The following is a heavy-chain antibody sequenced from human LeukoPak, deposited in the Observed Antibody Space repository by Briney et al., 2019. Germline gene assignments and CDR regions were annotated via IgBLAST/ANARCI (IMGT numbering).Heavy chain of an antibody. J-gene: IGHJ6*02. CDR3: ARHSSGYYGGYYYGMDV. V-gene: IGHV4-34*01. Sequence: SETLSLTCTVSGGSISSYYWSWIRQPPGKGLEWIGEINHSGSTNYNPSLKSRVTISVDTSKNQFSLKLSSVTAADTAVYYCARHSSGYYGGYYYGMDVWGQGTTVTVSS. D-gene: IGHD3-22*01. CDR2: INHSGST. CDR1: GGSISSYY.